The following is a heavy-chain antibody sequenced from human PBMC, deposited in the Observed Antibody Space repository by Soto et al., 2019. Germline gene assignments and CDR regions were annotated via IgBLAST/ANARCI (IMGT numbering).Heavy chain of an antibody. D-gene: IGHD3-10*01. J-gene: IGHJ3*02. CDR1: GGSFSTYG. CDR2: FIPVFTTA. Sequence: QVQLVQSGAEVKKPGSSVKVSCKASGGSFSTYGISWVRQAPGQGLEWMGGFIPVFTTAKYAQKFQGRVSITADESTYTAYMELSRLRSEDPAVYFCARDGVDVSRTTVRHGALDIWGQGKVVAVSS. V-gene: IGHV1-69*01. CDR3: ARDGVDVSRTTVRHGALDI.